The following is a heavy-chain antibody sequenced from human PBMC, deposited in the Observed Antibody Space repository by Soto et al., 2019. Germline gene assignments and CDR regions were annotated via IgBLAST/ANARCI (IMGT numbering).Heavy chain of an antibody. CDR3: AKSSKHPYDHEFIDAFDI. V-gene: IGHV3-23*01. CDR1: GFTFSSYA. Sequence: GGSLRLSCAASGFTFSSYAMSWVRQAPGKGLEWVSAISGSGGSTYYADSVKGRFTISRDNSKNTLYLQMNSLRAEDTAVYYCAKSSKHPYDHEFIDAFDIWGQGTLVT. CDR2: ISGSGGST. D-gene: IGHD5-12*01. J-gene: IGHJ3*02.